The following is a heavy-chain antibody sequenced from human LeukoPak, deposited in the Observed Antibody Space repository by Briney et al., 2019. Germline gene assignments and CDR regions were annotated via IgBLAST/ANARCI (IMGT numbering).Heavy chain of an antibody. V-gene: IGHV5-51*01. CDR2: IYPGDSDT. D-gene: IGHD6-19*01. J-gene: IGHJ3*02. CDR1: RYSFTSYW. Sequence: GESLKISCKGCRYSFTSYWIGWVRQMPGKGLEWMGIIYPGDSDTRYSPSFQGQVTISADKSISTAYLQWSSLKASDTAMYYCARTRQWLLDDAFDIWGQGTMVTVSS. CDR3: ARTRQWLLDDAFDI.